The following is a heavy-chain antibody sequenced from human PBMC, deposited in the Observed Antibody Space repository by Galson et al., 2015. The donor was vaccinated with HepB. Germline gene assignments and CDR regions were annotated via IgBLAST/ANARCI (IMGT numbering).Heavy chain of an antibody. CDR1: GFSFSHYP. CDR2: ISYDGDNK. Sequence: SLRLSCAASGFSFSHYPMHWVRQAPGKGLEWVTFISYDGDNKTYADSVKGRFTISRDDSKNTLYLQMNALRADDTAVYCCARGAGDELLDHWGQGNLVTVS. D-gene: IGHD1-26*01. J-gene: IGHJ4*02. CDR3: ARGAGDELLDH. V-gene: IGHV3-30*19.